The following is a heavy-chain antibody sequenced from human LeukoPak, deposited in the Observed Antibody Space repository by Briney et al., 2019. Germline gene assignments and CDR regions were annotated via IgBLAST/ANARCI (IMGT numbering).Heavy chain of an antibody. CDR2: ISYSGSA. J-gene: IGHJ5*02. CDR1: GGSISSYY. D-gene: IGHD3-3*01. V-gene: IGHV4-59*12. CDR3: ARGRTRVAIFGVVRWFDP. Sequence: PSETLSLTCSVSGGSISSYYWSCIRQPPGKGLEWIGYISYSGSANYNPSLKSRLTISVGSSKNRFFLNLSSVTAADTAVYYCARGRTRVAIFGVVRWFDPWGQGTLVTVSS.